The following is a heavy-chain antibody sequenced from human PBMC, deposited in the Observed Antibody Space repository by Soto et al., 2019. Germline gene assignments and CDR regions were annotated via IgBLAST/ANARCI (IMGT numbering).Heavy chain of an antibody. CDR1: GGSFSGYY. V-gene: IGHV4-34*01. D-gene: IGHD1-26*01. Sequence: ASETLSLTCAVYGGSFSGYYWSWIRQPPGKGLEWIGEINHSGSTNYNPSLKSRVTISVDTSKNQFSLKLSSVTAADTAVYYCAREGEANWFDPWGQRTLVTVSS. CDR3: AREGEANWFDP. J-gene: IGHJ5*02. CDR2: INHSGST.